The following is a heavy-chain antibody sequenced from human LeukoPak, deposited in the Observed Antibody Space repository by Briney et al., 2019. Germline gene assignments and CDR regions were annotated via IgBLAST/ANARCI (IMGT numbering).Heavy chain of an antibody. V-gene: IGHV3-23*01. Sequence: GSLRLSFAASGFTFSSYAMSWVRQAPGKGLEWVSAISGSGGSTYYADSVKGRFTISRDNSKNTLYLQMNSLRAEDTAVYYCAKCEQLVLGYYYYGMDVWGQGTTVTVSS. CDR1: GFTFSSYA. CDR2: ISGSGGST. D-gene: IGHD6-6*01. CDR3: AKCEQLVLGYYYYGMDV. J-gene: IGHJ6*02.